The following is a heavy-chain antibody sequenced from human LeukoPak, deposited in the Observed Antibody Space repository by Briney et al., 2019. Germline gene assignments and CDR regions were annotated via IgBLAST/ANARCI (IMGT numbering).Heavy chain of an antibody. J-gene: IGHJ3*02. CDR3: ARHDRGSFAFDI. CDR2: IYYSGST. Sequence: SETLSLTCTVSGGSISSSSYYWGWIRQPPGKGLEWIGSIYYSGSTYYNPSLKSRVTISVDTSKNQFSLKLSSVTAADTAVYYCARHDRGSFAFDIWGQGTMVTVSS. D-gene: IGHD3-10*01. CDR1: GGSISSSSYY. V-gene: IGHV4-39*01.